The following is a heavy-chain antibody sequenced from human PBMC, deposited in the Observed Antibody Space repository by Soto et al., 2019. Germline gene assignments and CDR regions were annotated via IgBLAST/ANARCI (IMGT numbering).Heavy chain of an antibody. CDR3: ARGTDYADLGNAEYFHP. Sequence: QVQLVESGGGVVQPGRSLRLSCAASGFTFRTYGIHWVRQAPGKGLEWVALISKDGTSTYYADSVRGRFTTSRDNSQNKVFLQMNSLRPADTAIYFCARGTDYADLGNAEYFHPWGQGTLVTVSS. CDR2: ISKDGTST. D-gene: IGHD4-17*01. CDR1: GFTFRTYG. J-gene: IGHJ1*01. V-gene: IGHV3-30*03.